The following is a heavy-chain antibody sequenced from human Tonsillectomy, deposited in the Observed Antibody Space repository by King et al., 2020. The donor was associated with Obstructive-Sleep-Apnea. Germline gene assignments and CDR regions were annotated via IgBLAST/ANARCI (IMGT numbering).Heavy chain of an antibody. CDR2: ISGITSYI. CDR1: GFTISTYT. V-gene: IGHV3-21*01. Sequence: VQLVESGGGLVKPGGSPRLSCAASGFTISTYTMNWVRQAPGKGLEWVSSISGITSYIYYADSVKGRFTISRDNAKNSLYLQMNSLRAEDTAVYYCARDGSGSYFHYFDYWGQGTLVTVSS. CDR3: ARDGSGSYFHYFDY. J-gene: IGHJ4*02. D-gene: IGHD1-26*01.